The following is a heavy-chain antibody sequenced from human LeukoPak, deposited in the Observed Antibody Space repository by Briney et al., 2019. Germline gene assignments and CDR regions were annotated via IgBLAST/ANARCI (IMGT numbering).Heavy chain of an antibody. D-gene: IGHD5-18*01. CDR2: IIPIFGTA. V-gene: IGHV1-69*13. Sequence: SVKVSCKASGGTFSSYAISWVRQAPGQGLEWMGGIIPIFGTANYAQKFQGRVTITADESTSTAYMELSSLRSEDTAVYYCAREHSYAQYYFDYWGQGTLVTVSS. CDR1: GGTFSSYA. J-gene: IGHJ4*02. CDR3: AREHSYAQYYFDY.